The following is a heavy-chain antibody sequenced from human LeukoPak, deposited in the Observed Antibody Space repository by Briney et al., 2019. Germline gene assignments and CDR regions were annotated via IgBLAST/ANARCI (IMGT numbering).Heavy chain of an antibody. Sequence: GGSLRLSCAASGFTFSSYGMHWVRQAPGKGLEWVAFIRYDGSNKYYADSVKGRFTISRDNSKNTLYLQMNSLRAEDTAVCYCAKDGYSSGWYSGYFDYWGQGTLVTVSS. J-gene: IGHJ4*02. CDR1: GFTFSSYG. V-gene: IGHV3-30*02. CDR3: AKDGYSSGWYSGYFDY. D-gene: IGHD6-19*01. CDR2: IRYDGSNK.